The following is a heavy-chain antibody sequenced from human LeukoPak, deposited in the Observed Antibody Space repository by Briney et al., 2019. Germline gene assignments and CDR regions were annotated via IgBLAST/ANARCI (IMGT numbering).Heavy chain of an antibody. Sequence: RSLRLSCTTSGFTFGDYAMSWVRQAPGKGLEWLGFIRSKAYSGTTEYAASVRGRFTFSRDDSKYIAYLQMNSLKAEDTAVYYCTRGSCGGGSCYSILGLDYWGQGTLVTVSS. CDR1: GFTFGDYA. J-gene: IGHJ4*02. V-gene: IGHV3-49*04. CDR2: IRSKAYSGTT. CDR3: TRGSCGGGSCYSILGLDY. D-gene: IGHD2-15*01.